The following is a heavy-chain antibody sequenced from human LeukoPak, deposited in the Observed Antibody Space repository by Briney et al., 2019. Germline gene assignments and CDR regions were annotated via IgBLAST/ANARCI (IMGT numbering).Heavy chain of an antibody. CDR2: IATSSDYI. CDR3: ARGRSITILRGVAISDGFDI. Sequence: PGGSLRLSCAASGFTFSTYGMNWVRQAPGKGLEWVSSIATSSDYIYYAGSLEGRFTISRDNAKNSLYLHMNSLRPDDTAEYYCARGRSITILRGVAISDGFDIWGQGTKVTVS. J-gene: IGHJ3*02. CDR1: GFTFSTYG. D-gene: IGHD3-10*01. V-gene: IGHV3-21*06.